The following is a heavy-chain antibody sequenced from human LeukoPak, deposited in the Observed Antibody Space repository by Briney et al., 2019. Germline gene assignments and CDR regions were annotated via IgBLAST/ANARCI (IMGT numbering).Heavy chain of an antibody. V-gene: IGHV3-33*01. J-gene: IGHJ2*01. D-gene: IGHD4-11*01. CDR1: GFTFSSYD. CDR3: ARDGDSNWYFDL. CDR2: IWCDGSNK. Sequence: GGSLRLSCAASGFTFSSYDMHWVRRAPGKGLEWVAIIWCDGSNKYYADSVKGRFTISRDNSKNTLYLQMNSLRAEDTAIYYCARDGDSNWYFDLWGRGTLVTVSS.